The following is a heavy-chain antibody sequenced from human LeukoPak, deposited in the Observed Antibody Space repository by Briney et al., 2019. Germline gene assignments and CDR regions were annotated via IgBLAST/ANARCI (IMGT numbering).Heavy chain of an antibody. CDR3: ATSVGYSSPSHSFDY. V-gene: IGHV4-30-4*07. CDR1: GGSISSSSYS. CDR2: MFYTGST. J-gene: IGHJ4*02. Sequence: SQTLSLTCAVSGGSISSSSYSWSWIRQPPGKGLEWIGYMFYTGSTYYNPSLKSRVTISVDTSKNQFSLKLSSVTAADTAVYYCATSVGYSSPSHSFDYWGQGTLVTVSS. D-gene: IGHD6-19*01.